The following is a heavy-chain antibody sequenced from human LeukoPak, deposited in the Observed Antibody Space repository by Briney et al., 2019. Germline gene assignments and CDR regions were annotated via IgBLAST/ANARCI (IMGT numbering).Heavy chain of an antibody. CDR3: TWIQKDVGGFDF. Sequence: AGGSLRLSCAASGFTFSNAWMSWVRQAPGKGPEWVGRIKSKGSGGTIDYIAPVEGRFTISRDDSKNMVYLQINSLKSEDTAVYYCTWIQKDVGGFDFWGHGTMVTVSS. CDR1: GFTFSNAW. J-gene: IGHJ3*01. V-gene: IGHV3-15*01. D-gene: IGHD5-18*01. CDR2: IKSKGSGGTI.